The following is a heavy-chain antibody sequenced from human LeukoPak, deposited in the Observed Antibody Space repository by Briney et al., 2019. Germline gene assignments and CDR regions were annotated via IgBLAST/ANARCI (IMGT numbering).Heavy chain of an antibody. Sequence: ASVKVSCKASGYTFTSYAMHWVRQAPGQRLEWMGWINAGNGNTKYSQKFQGRVTITRDTSISTAYMELSRLRSDDTAVYYCARADYYDSSGYQHYWGQGTLVTVSS. CDR1: GYTFTSYA. D-gene: IGHD3-22*01. J-gene: IGHJ4*02. CDR3: ARADYYDSSGYQHY. CDR2: INAGNGNT. V-gene: IGHV1-3*01.